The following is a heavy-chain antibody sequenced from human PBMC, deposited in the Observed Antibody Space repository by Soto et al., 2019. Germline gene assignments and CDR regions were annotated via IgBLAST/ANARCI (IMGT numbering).Heavy chain of an antibody. Sequence: GGSLRLSCAASGFTFSSYAMSWVRQAPGKGLEWVSTITSSGGSTYYADSVRGRFTISRDNSKKTLYLQMNSLRAADTAVYYCANCPTLYAPTYNWFDPWGQGTLVTVSS. CDR1: GFTFSSYA. J-gene: IGHJ5*02. CDR3: ANCPTLYAPTYNWFDP. CDR2: ITSSGGST. D-gene: IGHD2-8*01. V-gene: IGHV3-23*01.